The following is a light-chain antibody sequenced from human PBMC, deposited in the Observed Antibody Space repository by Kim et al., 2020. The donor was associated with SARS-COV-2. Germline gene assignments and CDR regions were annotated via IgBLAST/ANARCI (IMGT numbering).Light chain of an antibody. J-gene: IGKJ2*01. V-gene: IGKV1-12*01. CDR1: QGVSSR. CDR3: QQANNFPYT. Sequence: SASVGERVTITCRASQGVSSRVAWYQQIPGKAPRLLIYAANNLQSGVPSRFSGSGYGTDFTLTISSLQPEDFATYYCQQANNFPYTFGQGTKLEI. CDR2: AAN.